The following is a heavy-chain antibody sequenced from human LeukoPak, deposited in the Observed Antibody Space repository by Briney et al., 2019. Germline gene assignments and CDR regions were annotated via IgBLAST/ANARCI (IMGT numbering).Heavy chain of an antibody. V-gene: IGHV1-2*02. CDR3: ARDDGQDPVVHLDS. D-gene: IGHD2-21*01. J-gene: IGHJ5*01. CDR2: ISSQWDRT. CDR1: GYTFNDYY. Sequence: ASVTFPCKASGYTFNDYYSHWVRQAPGQGLEWLGWISSQWDRTRFAQKFQGRVSMTSDTSITTVYMQLSGLLADDTSVYYCARDDGQDPVVHLDSWGHGTLITVSS.